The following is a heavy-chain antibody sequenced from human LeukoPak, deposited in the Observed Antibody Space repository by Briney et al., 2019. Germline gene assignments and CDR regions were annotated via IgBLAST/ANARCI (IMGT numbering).Heavy chain of an antibody. CDR2: INPNSGGT. CDR1: GYTFTGYY. J-gene: IGHJ5*02. V-gene: IGHV1-2*02. D-gene: IGHD2-2*01. CDR3: AWTKDCSSTSCYFDNWFDP. Sequence: ASVKVSCKASGYTFTGYYMHWVRQAPGQGLEWMGWINPNSGGTNYAQKFQGRVTMTRDTSISTAYMELSRLRSDDTAVYYCAWTKDCSSTSCYFDNWFDPWGQGTLVTVSS.